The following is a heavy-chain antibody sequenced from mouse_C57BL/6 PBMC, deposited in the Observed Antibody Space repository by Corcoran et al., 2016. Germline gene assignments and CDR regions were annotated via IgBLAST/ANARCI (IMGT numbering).Heavy chain of an antibody. Sequence: QVQLQQSGHELVKPGASVKISCKASGYSFTSYYIHWVKQRPGQGLEWIGWIYPGSGNTKYNEKFKGKATLTADTSSSTAYMQLSSLTSEDAAVYYCARCSTMITGYSMDYWGQGTSVTVSS. CDR3: ARCSTMITGYSMDY. CDR2: IYPGSGNT. CDR1: GYSFTSYY. V-gene: IGHV1-66*01. D-gene: IGHD2-4*01. J-gene: IGHJ4*01.